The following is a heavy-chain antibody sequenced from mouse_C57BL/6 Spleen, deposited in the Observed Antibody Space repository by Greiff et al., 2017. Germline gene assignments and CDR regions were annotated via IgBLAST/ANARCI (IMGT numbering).Heavy chain of an antibody. CDR2: INYDGSST. Sequence: EVKLVESEGGLVQPGSSMKLSCTASGFTFSDYYMAWVRQVPEKGLEWVANINYDGSSTYYLDALKSRFIISRDNAKNSLYLQMSSLKSEDTATYYCARDRNYWYFDVWGTGTTVTVSS. CDR3: ARDRNYWYFDV. V-gene: IGHV5-16*01. CDR1: GFTFSDYY. J-gene: IGHJ1*03.